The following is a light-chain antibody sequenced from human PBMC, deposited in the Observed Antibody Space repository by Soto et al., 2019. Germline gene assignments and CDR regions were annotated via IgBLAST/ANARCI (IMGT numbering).Light chain of an antibody. J-gene: IGKJ5*01. Sequence: EVVMTQSPATLSVSPGERATLSCRASQTVSRNLAWYQQRPGQAPRRLIYDISNRATGVPARVSGSGSETEFTLTIRSLQSEDFAVYFCQQYNNWPSFGQGKRLEIK. CDR1: QTVSRN. V-gene: IGKV3-15*01. CDR3: QQYNNWPS. CDR2: DIS.